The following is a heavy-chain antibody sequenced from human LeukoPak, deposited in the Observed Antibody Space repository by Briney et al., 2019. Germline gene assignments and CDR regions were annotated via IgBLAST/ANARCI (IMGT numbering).Heavy chain of an antibody. V-gene: IGHV4-4*02. D-gene: IGHD4-23*01. CDR3: ARVVYGDKNYFDY. Sequence: SETLSLTCAVSGDSISSSNWRSWVRQPPGKGLEWIGEIYHSGKTNYNPSLKSRVTISLDKSNNQFSLKLSSVTAADTAVFYCARVVYGDKNYFDYWGQGTLVTVSS. J-gene: IGHJ4*02. CDR2: IYHSGKT. CDR1: GDSISSSNW.